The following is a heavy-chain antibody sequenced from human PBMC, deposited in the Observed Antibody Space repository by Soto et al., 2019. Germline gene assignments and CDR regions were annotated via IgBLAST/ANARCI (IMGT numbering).Heavy chain of an antibody. CDR3: ARDREYSRSWYSYYYYYGMDV. V-gene: IGHV3-48*02. CDR2: ISSSSSTI. CDR1: GFTFSSYS. Sequence: EVQLVESGGGLVQPGGSLRLSCAASGFTFSSYSMNWVRQAPGKGLEWVSYISSSSSTIYYADAVKGRFTISRDNAKNSLYLQMNSLSDEDTAVYDCARDREYSRSWYSYYYYYGMDVWGQGTTVTVSS. J-gene: IGHJ6*02. D-gene: IGHD6-13*01.